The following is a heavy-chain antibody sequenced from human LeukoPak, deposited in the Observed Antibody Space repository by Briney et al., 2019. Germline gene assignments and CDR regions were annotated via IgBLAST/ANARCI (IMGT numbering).Heavy chain of an antibody. J-gene: IGHJ4*02. Sequence: GASVKVSCKASGYTFTSYGISWVRQAPGQGLEWTGWISAYNGNTNYAQKLQGRVTMTTDTSTSTAYMELRSLRSDDTAVYYCARDWYCSSTSCYFLDYWGQGTLVTVSS. CDR3: ARDWYCSSTSCYFLDY. CDR2: ISAYNGNT. CDR1: GYTFTSYG. V-gene: IGHV1-18*04. D-gene: IGHD2-2*01.